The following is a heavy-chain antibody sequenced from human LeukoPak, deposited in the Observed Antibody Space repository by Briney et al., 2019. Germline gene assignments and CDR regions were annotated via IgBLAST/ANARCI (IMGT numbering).Heavy chain of an antibody. CDR3: ARGPDGRAYYAFDI. D-gene: IGHD1-14*01. J-gene: IGHJ3*02. V-gene: IGHV4-34*01. CDR2: IDHSGTT. CDR1: GGSFSGYY. Sequence: SETLSLTCAVYGGSFSGYYWNWIRQPPGKGLEWIGEIDHSGTTNYNPSLKSRVTISVDTSKNQFSLKLSSVTAADTAVYYCARGPDGRAYYAFDIWGQGTMVTVSS.